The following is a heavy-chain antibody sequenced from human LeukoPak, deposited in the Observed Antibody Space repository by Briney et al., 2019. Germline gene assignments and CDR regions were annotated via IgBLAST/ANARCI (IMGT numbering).Heavy chain of an antibody. Sequence: SETLSLTCTVSGGSISSYYWGWIRQPPGKGLEWIGYIYYSGSTNYNPSLKSRVTISVDTSKNQFSLKLSSVTAADTAVYYCARSFTHYYGSGSYPDAFDIWGQGTMVTVSS. CDR2: IYYSGST. V-gene: IGHV4-59*01. CDR3: ARSFTHYYGSGSYPDAFDI. CDR1: GGSISSYY. D-gene: IGHD3-10*01. J-gene: IGHJ3*02.